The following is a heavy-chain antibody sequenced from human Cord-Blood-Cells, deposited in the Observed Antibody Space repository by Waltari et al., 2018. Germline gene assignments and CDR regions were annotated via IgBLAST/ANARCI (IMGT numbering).Heavy chain of an antibody. CDR2: IKSKTDGGKT. Sequence: EVQLVESGGGLVKPGGSLRLSCAASGFTFSNAWMSWVRQAPGKGLEWVGRIKSKTDGGKTDYAAPVKGRFTISRDDSKNTLYLQMNSLKTEDTAVYYCTTGSWGQGTLVTVSS. J-gene: IGHJ4*02. CDR1: GFTFSNAW. CDR3: TTGS. V-gene: IGHV3-15*01.